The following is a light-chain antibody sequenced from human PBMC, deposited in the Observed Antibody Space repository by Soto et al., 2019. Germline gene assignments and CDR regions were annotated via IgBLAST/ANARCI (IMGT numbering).Light chain of an antibody. J-gene: IGKJ3*01. CDR1: QSVYNY. CDR2: DVS. CDR3: QQSSTLPRFT. Sequence: EIVLTQSPATLSLSPGDRATLSCRASQSVYNYLSWYQQKPGQAPRLLSYDVSNRATGTPARFSGSGSGTDCPLSISSLETEDFAVYYCQQSSTLPRFTFGPGTKVDIK. V-gene: IGKV3-11*01.